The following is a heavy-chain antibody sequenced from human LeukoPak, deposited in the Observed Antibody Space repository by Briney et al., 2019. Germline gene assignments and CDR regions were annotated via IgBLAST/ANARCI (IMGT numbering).Heavy chain of an antibody. J-gene: IGHJ2*01. CDR1: GFTFSSYE. V-gene: IGHV3-48*03. Sequence: PGGPLRLSCAASGFTFSSYEMNWVRQAPGKGLEWASYISSSGSTIYYADSVKGRFTISRDNAKNSLYLQMNSLRAEDTAAYYCARDSPNYDILTGYPYWYFDLWGRGTLVTVSS. D-gene: IGHD3-9*01. CDR2: ISSSGSTI. CDR3: ARDSPNYDILTGYPYWYFDL.